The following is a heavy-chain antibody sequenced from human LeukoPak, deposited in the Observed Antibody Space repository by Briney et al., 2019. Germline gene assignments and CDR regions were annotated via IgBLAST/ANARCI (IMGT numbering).Heavy chain of an antibody. CDR1: DGSSSSSS. CDR2: IYYSGST. V-gene: IGHV4-59*08. J-gene: IGHJ5*02. D-gene: IGHD2-21*01. Sequence: SETLSLTCTVSDGSSSSSSWNWIRQPPGEGLEWVGYIYYSGSTKYNPSLESRVTISVDTSKNQISLKLRSVTAADTAIYYCARRQQTGGDNGLHNWFDPWGQGTLVTVSS. CDR3: ARRQQTGGDNGLHNWFDP.